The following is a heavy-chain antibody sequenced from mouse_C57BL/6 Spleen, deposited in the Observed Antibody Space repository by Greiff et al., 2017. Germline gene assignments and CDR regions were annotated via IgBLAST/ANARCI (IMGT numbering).Heavy chain of an antibody. D-gene: IGHD1-1*01. CDR2: IWGVGST. V-gene: IGHV2-6*01. Sequence: VQRVESGPGLVAPSQSLSITCTVSGFSLTSYGVDWVRQSPGKGLEWLGVIWGVGSTNYNSALKSRLSISKDNSKSQVFLKMNSLQTDDTAMYYCASGYGSSRFAYWRQGTLVTVSA. CDR3: ASGYGSSRFAY. CDR1: GFSLTSYG. J-gene: IGHJ3*01.